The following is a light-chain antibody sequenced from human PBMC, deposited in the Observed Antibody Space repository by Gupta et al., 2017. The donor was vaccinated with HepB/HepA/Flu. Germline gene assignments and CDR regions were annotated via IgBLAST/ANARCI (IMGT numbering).Light chain of an antibody. J-gene: IGKJ2*01. CDR1: QKLNKY. Sequence: MTQSASSMSASVGDRVTITCRTSQKLNKYLNWYQQKPGQAPKLLIYAASNFKSGVPSRFSGSGFGTDFTLTINQRQPEDFAIYYCQQRNNFPFPVGQGTELEIK. V-gene: IGKV1-39*01. CDR2: AAS. CDR3: QQRNNFPFP.